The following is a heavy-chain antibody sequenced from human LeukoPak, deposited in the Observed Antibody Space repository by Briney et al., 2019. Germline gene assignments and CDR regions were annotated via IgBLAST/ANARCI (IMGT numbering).Heavy chain of an antibody. CDR3: ARYHHGRQYDGRGRDTFDI. J-gene: IGHJ3*02. V-gene: IGHV3-48*01. D-gene: IGHD3-10*01. CDR2: ISSSSSTI. CDR1: GFIFSSYS. Sequence: PGGSLRLSCAASGFIFSSYSMNWVRQAPGKGLEWVSYISSSSSTIYYTDSVKGRFTISRDNAKNSLYLHMNSLRAEDTAVYYWARYHHGRQYDGRGRDTFDIWGQGTMVTVSS.